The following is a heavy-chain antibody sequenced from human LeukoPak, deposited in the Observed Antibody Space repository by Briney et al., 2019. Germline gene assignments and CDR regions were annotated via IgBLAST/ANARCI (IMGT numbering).Heavy chain of an antibody. CDR1: GFTISNYW. Sequence: PGGSLRLSCAVSGFTISNYWMTWVRQAPGKGLEWVANIKEDGSQKYYVDSVKGRFTISRDNAPKSLYLQMNNLRAEDTAVYFCARYSSTWGWLDPWGQGSLVTVAS. J-gene: IGHJ5*02. CDR2: IKEDGSQK. D-gene: IGHD6-19*01. V-gene: IGHV3-7*01. CDR3: ARYSSTWGWLDP.